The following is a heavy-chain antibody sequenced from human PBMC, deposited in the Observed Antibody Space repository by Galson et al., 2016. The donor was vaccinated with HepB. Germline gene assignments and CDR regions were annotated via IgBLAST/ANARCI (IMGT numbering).Heavy chain of an antibody. D-gene: IGHD3-10*01. J-gene: IGHJ4*02. Sequence: GYAFTNYGISWVRQAPGQGLEWMGWISAYNGDTSYAQKLQGRVTMTTDTSTSTAYMELRSLRSVDTAVYYCARGYYALGRSDFDYWGQGTLVTVSS. CDR1: GYAFTNYG. CDR2: ISAYNGDT. V-gene: IGHV1-18*01. CDR3: ARGYYALGRSDFDY.